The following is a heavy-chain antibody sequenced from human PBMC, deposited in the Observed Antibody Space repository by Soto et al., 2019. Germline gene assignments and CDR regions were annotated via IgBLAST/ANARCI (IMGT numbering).Heavy chain of an antibody. D-gene: IGHD4-17*01. J-gene: IGHJ3*02. V-gene: IGHV3-21*01. CDR3: ARDPVTTLSIAFDI. Sequence: GGSLRLSCAASGFTFSSYSMNWVRQAPGKGLEWVSSISSSSSYIYYADSVKGRFTISRDNAKNSLYLQMNSLRAEDTAVYYCARDPVTTLSIAFDIWGQGTMVTVSS. CDR2: ISSSSSYI. CDR1: GFTFSSYS.